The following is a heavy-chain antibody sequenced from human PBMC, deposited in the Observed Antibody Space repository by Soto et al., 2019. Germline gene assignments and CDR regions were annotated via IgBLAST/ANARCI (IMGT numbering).Heavy chain of an antibody. Sequence: SETLSLTCAVYGGSFSGYYWSWIRQPPGKGLEWIGEINHSGSTNYNPSLKSRVTISVDTSKNQFSLKLSSVTAADTAVYYCARGGGLLEWLLTLPDWFDPWGQGTLVTV. D-gene: IGHD3-3*01. J-gene: IGHJ5*02. CDR3: ARGGGLLEWLLTLPDWFDP. CDR1: GGSFSGYY. V-gene: IGHV4-34*01. CDR2: INHSGST.